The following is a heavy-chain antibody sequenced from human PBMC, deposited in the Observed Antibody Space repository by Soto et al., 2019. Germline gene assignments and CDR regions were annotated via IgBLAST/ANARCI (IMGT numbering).Heavy chain of an antibody. CDR3: AIGGYGYYYDSSGPYDAFDI. J-gene: IGHJ3*02. CDR1: GGTFSSYA. Sequence: GASVKVSCKASGGTFSSYAISWVRQAPGQGLEWMGGIIPIFGTANYAQKFQGRVTITADESTSTAYMELSSMRPEDTAVYYCAIGGYGYYYDSSGPYDAFDIWCQGTMVTVSS. CDR2: IIPIFGTA. D-gene: IGHD3-22*01. V-gene: IGHV1-69*13.